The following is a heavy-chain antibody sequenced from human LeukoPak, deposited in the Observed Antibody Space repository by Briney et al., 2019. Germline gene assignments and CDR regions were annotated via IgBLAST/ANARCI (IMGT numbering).Heavy chain of an antibody. V-gene: IGHV3-11*01. D-gene: IGHD3-22*01. CDR2: ISTSGSTI. Sequence: GGSLRLSCAASGFTFSDYYMSWIRQAPGKGLEWVSYISTSGSTIYYADSVKGRFTISRDNAKNSLYLQMNSLRAEDTAVYYCARHDYDSSGPRGMDVWGQGTTVTVSS. CDR1: GFTFSDYY. J-gene: IGHJ6*02. CDR3: ARHDYDSSGPRGMDV.